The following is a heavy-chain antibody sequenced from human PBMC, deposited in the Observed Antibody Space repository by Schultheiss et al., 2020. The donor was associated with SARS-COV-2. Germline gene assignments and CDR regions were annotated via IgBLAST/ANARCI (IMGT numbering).Heavy chain of an antibody. CDR1: GGSISSGGYY. Sequence: LSLTCTVSGGSISSGGYYWSWIRQPPGKGLEWVSYISSSGSTIYYADSVKGRFTISRDNAKNTLYLQMNSLRAEDTALYYCAKGSQWLLPGDFQHWGQGTLVTVSS. CDR3: AKGSQWLLPGDFQH. V-gene: IGHV3-11*01. D-gene: IGHD3-22*01. J-gene: IGHJ1*01. CDR2: ISSSGSTI.